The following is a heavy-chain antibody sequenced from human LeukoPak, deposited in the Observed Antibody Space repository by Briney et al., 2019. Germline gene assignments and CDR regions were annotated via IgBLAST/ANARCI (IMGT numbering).Heavy chain of an antibody. D-gene: IGHD3-16*01. CDR2: IWYDGSKM. CDR3: TRDGGSGIDY. J-gene: IGHJ4*02. CDR1: GFTFSSYG. Sequence: PGRSLRLSCVVSGFTFSSYGMHWLRQAPGKGLEWVAVIWYDGSKMFYGDSVKGRFSVSRDDSKNTLYLQMSSLRAEDTAVYYCTRDGGSGIDYWGQGTLVTVS. V-gene: IGHV3-33*01.